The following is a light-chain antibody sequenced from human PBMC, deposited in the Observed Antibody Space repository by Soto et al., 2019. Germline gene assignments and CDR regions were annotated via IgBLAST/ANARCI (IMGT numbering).Light chain of an antibody. CDR2: STS. CDR1: ESVSSSY. Sequence: EIVLTQSPGTLPLSAGERATLSCRASESVSSSYLAWYQQKPGQATRLLIYSTSNRATGIPDRFSGSGSGTDFTLTISGLEPEDFAVYYCQQYGSSQTFGQGTKVDIK. V-gene: IGKV3-20*01. J-gene: IGKJ1*01. CDR3: QQYGSSQT.